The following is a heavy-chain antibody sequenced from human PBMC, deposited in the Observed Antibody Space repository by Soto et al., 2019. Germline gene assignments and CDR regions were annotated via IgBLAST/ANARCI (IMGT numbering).Heavy chain of an antibody. V-gene: IGHV1-2*02. CDR3: ARSPSRGYCSSTSCPRYNWFDP. Sequence: ASVKVSCKASGYTFTGYYMHWVRQAPGQGLEWMGWINPNSGGTNYAQKFQGRVTMTRDTSISTAYMELSRLRSDDTAVYYCARSPSRGYCSSTSCPRYNWFDPWGQGTRVTVSS. CDR1: GYTFTGYY. CDR2: INPNSGGT. D-gene: IGHD2-2*03. J-gene: IGHJ5*02.